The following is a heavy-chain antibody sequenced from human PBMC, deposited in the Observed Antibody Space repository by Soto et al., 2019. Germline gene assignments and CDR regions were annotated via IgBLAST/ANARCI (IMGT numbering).Heavy chain of an antibody. V-gene: IGHV1-69*01. CDR1: GGTFSSYA. CDR2: IIPIFGTA. CDR3: ARDRRAYDYVWGGYRFNWYDP. J-gene: IGHJ5*02. Sequence: QVQLVQSGAEVKKPGSSVKVSCKASGGTFSSYAISWVRQAPGQGLEWMGGIIPIFGTANYAQKFQGRVTITADESTSTAYMELSSLRSEDTAVYYCARDRRAYDYVWGGYRFNWYDPWGQGTLVTVSS. D-gene: IGHD3-16*02.